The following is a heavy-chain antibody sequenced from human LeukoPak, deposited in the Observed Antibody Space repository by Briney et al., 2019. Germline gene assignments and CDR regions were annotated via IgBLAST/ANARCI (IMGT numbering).Heavy chain of an antibody. CDR1: GGSISSYY. V-gene: IGHV4-59*12. CDR2: IYYSGST. CDR3: EVVVAATSKNELFDY. J-gene: IGHJ4*02. Sequence: SETLSLTCTVSGGSISSYYWSWIRQPPGKGLEWIGYIYYSGSTNYNPSLKSRVTMSVDTSKNQFSLKLSSVTAADTAVYYCEVVVAATSKNELFDYWGQGTLVTVSS. D-gene: IGHD2-15*01.